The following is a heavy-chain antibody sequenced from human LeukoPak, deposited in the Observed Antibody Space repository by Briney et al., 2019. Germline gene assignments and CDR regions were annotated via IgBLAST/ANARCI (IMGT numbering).Heavy chain of an antibody. J-gene: IGHJ4*02. D-gene: IGHD6-19*01. CDR1: RYTFTGYY. Sequence: GASVKVSCKASRYTFTGYYMHWVRQAPGQGLEWMGWINPNSGGTNYAQKFQGRVTMTRDTSISTAYMELSRLRSDDTAVYYCARVVVAVAGSYFDYWGQGTLVTVSS. CDR3: ARVVVAVAGSYFDY. V-gene: IGHV1-2*02. CDR2: INPNSGGT.